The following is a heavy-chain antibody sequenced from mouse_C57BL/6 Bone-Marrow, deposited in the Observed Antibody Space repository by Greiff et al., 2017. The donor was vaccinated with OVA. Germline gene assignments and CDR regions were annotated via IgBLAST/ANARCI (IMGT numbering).Heavy chain of an antibody. D-gene: IGHD1-1*01. CDR2: IYPRSGNT. CDR3: AACDYGSSYGFAY. V-gene: IGHV1-81*01. CDR1: GYTFTSYG. Sequence: VQLQQPGAELARPGASVKLSCKASGYTFTSYGISWVKQRTGQGLEWIGEIYPRSGNTYYNEKFKSKATLTVDKSSSTAYMQLSSLTSEESAVDYCAACDYGSSYGFAYWGQGTLLTVSA. J-gene: IGHJ3*01.